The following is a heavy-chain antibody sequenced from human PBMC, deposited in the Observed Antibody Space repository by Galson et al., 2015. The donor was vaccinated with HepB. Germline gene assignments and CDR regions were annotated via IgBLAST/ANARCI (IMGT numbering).Heavy chain of an antibody. V-gene: IGHV3-73*01. J-gene: IGHJ4*02. CDR2: MRSKAEGYAT. CDR1: GFTFSGSA. CDR3: TRRGYGDDDRSFES. Sequence: SLRLSCAASGFTFSGSAMHWVRQASGKGPEWVGRMRSKAEGYATAYAAPVKGRFTVSRDDSKNTAYLQMNSLKTDDTAVYYCTRRGYGDDDRSFESWGQGTLVTVSS. D-gene: IGHD6-13*01.